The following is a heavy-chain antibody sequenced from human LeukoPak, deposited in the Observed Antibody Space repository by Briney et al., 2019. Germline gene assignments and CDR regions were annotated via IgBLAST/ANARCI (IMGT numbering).Heavy chain of an antibody. CDR2: ISSSSSYI. Sequence: PGGSLRLSCAASGFTFSSYSMNWVRQAPGQGLEWVSSISSSSSYIYYADSVKGRFTISRDNAKNSLYLQMNSLRAEDTAVYYCASPRGGDYGDYWGQGTLVTVSS. V-gene: IGHV3-21*01. J-gene: IGHJ4*02. CDR3: ASPRGGDYGDY. CDR1: GFTFSSYS. D-gene: IGHD3-16*01.